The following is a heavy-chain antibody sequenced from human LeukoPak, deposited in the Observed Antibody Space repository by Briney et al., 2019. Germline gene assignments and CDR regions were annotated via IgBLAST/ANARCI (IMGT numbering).Heavy chain of an antibody. D-gene: IGHD3-22*01. CDR3: ARGDSSGYYYDY. Sequence: SETLSLTCTVSGGSISSGGYYWGWIRQHPGKGLGWIGYIYYSGSTYYNPSLKSRVTISVDTSKNQFSLKLSSVTAAVTAVYYCARGDSSGYYYDYWGQGTLVTVSS. CDR2: IYYSGST. V-gene: IGHV4-31*03. CDR1: GGSISSGGYY. J-gene: IGHJ4*02.